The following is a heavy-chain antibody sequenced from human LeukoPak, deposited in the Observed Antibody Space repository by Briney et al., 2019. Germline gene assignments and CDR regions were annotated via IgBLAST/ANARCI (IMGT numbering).Heavy chain of an antibody. J-gene: IGHJ6*04. V-gene: IGHV3-30*02. Sequence: PGGSLRLSCAASGFTFSSYGMHWVRQAPGKGLEWVAFRRYDGSNKYYADSVKGRFTISRDNSKNTLYLQMNSLRAEDTAVYYSAKTGKEQQLVSCYYYGMDVWGEGATVTVSS. CDR1: GFTFSSYG. D-gene: IGHD6-13*01. CDR2: RRYDGSNK. CDR3: AKTGKEQQLVSCYYYGMDV.